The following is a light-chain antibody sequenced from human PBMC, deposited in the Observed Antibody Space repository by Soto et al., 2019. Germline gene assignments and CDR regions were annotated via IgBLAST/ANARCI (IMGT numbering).Light chain of an antibody. V-gene: IGKV3-20*01. CDR2: GAS. J-gene: IGKJ1*01. CDR3: QQYGNSPRT. Sequence: EIVLTQSPGTLSSSPGERVSLSCRASQTINRSFLAWYQQKLGQAPRLLIYGASSRATGVPDRFSGSGSGTDFTLTISRLEPGDFAVYYCQQYGNSPRTFGQGTKVDIK. CDR1: QTINRSF.